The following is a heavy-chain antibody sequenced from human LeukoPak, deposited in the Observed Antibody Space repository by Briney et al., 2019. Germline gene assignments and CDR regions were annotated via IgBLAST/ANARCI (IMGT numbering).Heavy chain of an antibody. V-gene: IGHV4-59*11. CDR1: GDSFTNHQ. CDR2: IHHSGST. CDR3: ARYPLAFDF. J-gene: IGHJ4*02. Sequence: SETLSLTCTVSGDSFTNHQWSWFRQPPGKGLEWIAYIHHSGSTNYNPSLKNRVTISIDTSKNQFSLRLISVTAADTAVYYCARYPLAFDFWGQGILVTVSS. D-gene: IGHD6-6*01.